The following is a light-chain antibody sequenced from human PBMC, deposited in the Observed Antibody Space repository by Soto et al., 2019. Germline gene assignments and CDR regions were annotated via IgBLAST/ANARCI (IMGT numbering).Light chain of an antibody. CDR1: QSVSSSY. Sequence: EIVLTQSPGTLSLSPGERATLSCRASQSVSSSYLAWYQQKPAQAPRLLIYGASSRATGIPDRFSGSGSETDFTLTISRLEPEDFAVYYCQQYGSSLSWTFGQGTKVEIK. CDR2: GAS. J-gene: IGKJ1*01. CDR3: QQYGSSLSWT. V-gene: IGKV3-20*01.